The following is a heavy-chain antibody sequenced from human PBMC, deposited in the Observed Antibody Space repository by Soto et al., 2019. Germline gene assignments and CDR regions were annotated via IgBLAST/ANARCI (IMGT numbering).Heavy chain of an antibody. J-gene: IGHJ6*02. Sequence: QVQLQESGPGLVKPSETLSLTCTVSGGSVSSGSYYWSWIRQPPGKGLEWIGYIYYSGSANYNPSLKSRVTISVDTSKNQFSLKLSSVTAADTAVYYCAGRMIPDETYYYYGMDVWGQGTTVTVSS. CDR3: AGRMIPDETYYYYGMDV. V-gene: IGHV4-61*01. CDR1: GGSVSSGSYY. D-gene: IGHD3-16*01. CDR2: IYYSGSA.